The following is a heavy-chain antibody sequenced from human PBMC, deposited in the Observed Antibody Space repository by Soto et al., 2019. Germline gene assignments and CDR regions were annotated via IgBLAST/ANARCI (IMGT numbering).Heavy chain of an antibody. D-gene: IGHD2-2*01. J-gene: IGHJ6*03. CDR1: GYTFTSYA. Sequence: ASVKVSCKASGYTFTSYAMHWVRQAPGQRLEWMGWINAGNGNTKYSQKFKGRVTITRDTSASTAYMEQSSLRSENTAMYYSASSGYCSSTSCYGYYYYYYMDVWGKGTTVTVSS. V-gene: IGHV1-3*01. CDR2: INAGNGNT. CDR3: ASSGYCSSTSCYGYYYYYYMDV.